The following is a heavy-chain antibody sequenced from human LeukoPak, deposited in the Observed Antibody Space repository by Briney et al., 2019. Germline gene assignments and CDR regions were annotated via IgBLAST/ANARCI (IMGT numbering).Heavy chain of an antibody. D-gene: IGHD6-19*01. Sequence: GGSLRLSCAASGFTFSAYSMNWVRQAPGKGLEWVSSISTSSSYIYYADSVKGRFTVSRDNAKNSLFLQMNSLRAEDTALYYCVAGKEKWGQGTLVTVSS. V-gene: IGHV3-21*01. CDR2: ISTSSSYI. CDR3: VAGKEK. CDR1: GFTFSAYS. J-gene: IGHJ4*02.